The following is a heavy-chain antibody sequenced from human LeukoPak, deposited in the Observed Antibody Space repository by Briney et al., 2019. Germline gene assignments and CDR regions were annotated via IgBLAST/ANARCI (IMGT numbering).Heavy chain of an antibody. V-gene: IGHV1-2*04. CDR1: EYTFTGYY. J-gene: IGHJ4*02. D-gene: IGHD3-10*01. CDR2: INPNSGGT. Sequence: ASVKVSCKASEYTFTGYYMHWVRQAPGQGLKWMGWINPNSGGTNYAQKFQGWVTMTRDTSTSTAYMELSRLRSDDTAVYYCAREGYYGSGSEFDYWGQGTLVTVSS. CDR3: AREGYYGSGSEFDY.